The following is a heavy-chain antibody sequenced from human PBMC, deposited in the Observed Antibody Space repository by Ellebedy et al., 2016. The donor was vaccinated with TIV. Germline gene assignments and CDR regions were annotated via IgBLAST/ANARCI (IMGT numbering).Heavy chain of an antibody. V-gene: IGHV3-74*01. CDR1: GFTFSSYW. Sequence: GESLKISCAVSGFTFSSYWMHWVRQAPGKGLVWLSRINRDGSSANYADSVKGRFSISRDNSKNTLYVQMNSLRAEDTAVYYCARGGRDQWLIDYWGQGTLVTVSS. D-gene: IGHD6-19*01. J-gene: IGHJ4*02. CDR2: INRDGSSA. CDR3: ARGGRDQWLIDY.